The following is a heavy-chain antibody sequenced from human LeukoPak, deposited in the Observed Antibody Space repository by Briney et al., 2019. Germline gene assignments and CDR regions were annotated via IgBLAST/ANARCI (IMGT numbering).Heavy chain of an antibody. V-gene: IGHV1-2*02. CDR3: AKDPIAARRGDWFDP. J-gene: IGHJ5*02. Sequence: ASVKVSCKASGYTFTGYYMNWVRQAPGQGLEWMGWINPNSGGTNYAQKFQGRVTMTRDTSISTAYMELSSLRFDDTAVYYCAKDPIAARRGDWFDPWGQGTLVTVSS. D-gene: IGHD6-6*01. CDR1: GYTFTGYY. CDR2: INPNSGGT.